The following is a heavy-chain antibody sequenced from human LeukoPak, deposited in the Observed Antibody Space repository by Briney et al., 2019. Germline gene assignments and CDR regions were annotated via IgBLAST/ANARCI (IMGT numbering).Heavy chain of an antibody. CDR2: IWYDGSDK. J-gene: IGHJ4*02. Sequence: GGSLRLSCAASGFTFSSYGMHWVRQAPGKGLEWVAVIWYDGSDKYYTDSVKGRFTISRDNSKNTLYLQMGSLRAEDTAVYYCARSTRDYFDYWGQGTLVTVSS. V-gene: IGHV3-33*01. CDR3: ARSTRDYFDY. CDR1: GFTFSSYG.